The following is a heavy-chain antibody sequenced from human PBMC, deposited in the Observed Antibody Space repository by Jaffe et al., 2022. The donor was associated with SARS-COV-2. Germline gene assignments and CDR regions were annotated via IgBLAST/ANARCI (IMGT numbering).Heavy chain of an antibody. J-gene: IGHJ5*02. CDR1: GFTFSGYW. V-gene: IGHV3-7*03. CDR3: ARNVYGGWSDL. D-gene: IGHD2-8*01. CDR2: IKPDGTET. Sequence: EVQLVESGGGLVQPGGSLRLSCAASGFTFSGYWMSWFRQAPGKGPEWVANIKPDGTETYYLDSVKGRFTISRDNVKNSLYLQMNSLRVEDTALYYCARNVYGGWSDLWGQGTLVTVSS.